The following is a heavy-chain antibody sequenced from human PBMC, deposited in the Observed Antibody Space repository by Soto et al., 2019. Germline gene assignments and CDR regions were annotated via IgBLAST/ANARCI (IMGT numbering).Heavy chain of an antibody. J-gene: IGHJ5*02. Sequence: PGGSLRLSCAASGFTFSSYGMHWVRQAPGKGLEWVAVIWYDGSNKYYADSVKGRFTISRDNSKNTLYLQMNSLRAEDTAVYYCARERGTMVRGVKGSRYWFDPWGQGTLVTVSS. V-gene: IGHV3-33*01. CDR3: ARERGTMVRGVKGSRYWFDP. D-gene: IGHD3-10*01. CDR2: IWYDGSNK. CDR1: GFTFSSYG.